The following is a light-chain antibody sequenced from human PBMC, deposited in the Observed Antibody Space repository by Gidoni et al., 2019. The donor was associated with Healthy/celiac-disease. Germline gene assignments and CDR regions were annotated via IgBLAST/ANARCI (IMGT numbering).Light chain of an antibody. CDR3: QQYNSYSPTWT. Sequence: DIQMTQSPSTLSASVGDRVTITCRARQSISSWLAWYQQKQGKAPTLLIYKASSLESGVPARFSGSGSGTEFTLTISSLQPDDFATYYCQQYNSYSPTWTFGQGTKVEIK. V-gene: IGKV1-5*03. CDR1: QSISSW. CDR2: KAS. J-gene: IGKJ1*01.